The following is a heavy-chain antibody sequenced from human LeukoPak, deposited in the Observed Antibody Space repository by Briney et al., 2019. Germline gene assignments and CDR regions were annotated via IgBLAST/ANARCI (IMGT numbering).Heavy chain of an antibody. J-gene: IGHJ4*02. D-gene: IGHD1-1*01. CDR3: AGIEMATTKFAC. V-gene: IGHV4-34*01. CDR1: GGSFSAYY. CDR2: INHSGST. Sequence: SETLSLTCAVYGGSFSAYYWTWIRQPPGKGLEWIGEINHSGSTNYNPSLKSRVTMSVDSSQIQFSLKLNSVTAADTAVYFCAGIEMATTKFACWGQGTLVTVSP.